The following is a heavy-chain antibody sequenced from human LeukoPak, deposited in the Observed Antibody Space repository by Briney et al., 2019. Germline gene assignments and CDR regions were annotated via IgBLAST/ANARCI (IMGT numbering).Heavy chain of an antibody. CDR3: ARAHIVVVPAAISGWFDP. J-gene: IGHJ5*02. V-gene: IGHV4-31*03. CDR1: GGSISSGGYY. D-gene: IGHD2-2*01. Sequence: SETLSLTCTVSGGSISSGGYYWSWIRQHPGKGLEWIGCIYYSGSTYYNPSLKSRVTISVDTSKNQFSLKLSSVTAADTAVYYCARAHIVVVPAAISGWFDPWGQGTLVTVSS. CDR2: IYYSGST.